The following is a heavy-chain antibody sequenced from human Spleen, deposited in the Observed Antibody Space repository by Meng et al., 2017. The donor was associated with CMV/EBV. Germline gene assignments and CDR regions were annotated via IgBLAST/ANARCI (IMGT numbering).Heavy chain of an antibody. CDR2: INHSGST. CDR1: GGSFSGYY. Sequence: SETLSLTCAVYGGSFSGYYWSWNRQPPGKGLEWIGEINHSGSTNYNPSLKSRVTISVDTSKNQFSLKLSSVTAADTAVYYCARGGYCSSTSCYGAPDYWGQGTLVTVSS. CDR3: ARGGYCSSTSCYGAPDY. D-gene: IGHD2-2*01. J-gene: IGHJ4*02. V-gene: IGHV4-34*01.